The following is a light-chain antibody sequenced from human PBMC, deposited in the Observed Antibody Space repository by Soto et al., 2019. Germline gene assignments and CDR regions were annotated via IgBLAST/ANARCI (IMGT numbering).Light chain of an antibody. J-gene: IGLJ1*01. Sequence: QSVLTQPPSVSGAPGQRVTISCTGSSSNTGADYDVHWYQQLPGTAPKLLIYEVNNRPSGVPDRFSGSKSGNTASLSISGLQAEDAAEYYCNSFTTSSTNVFGTGTKLTVL. CDR3: NSFTTSSTNV. V-gene: IGLV1-40*01. CDR1: SSNTGADYD. CDR2: EVN.